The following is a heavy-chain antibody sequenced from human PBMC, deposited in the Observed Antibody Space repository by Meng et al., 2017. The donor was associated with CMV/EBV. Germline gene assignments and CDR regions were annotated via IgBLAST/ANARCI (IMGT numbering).Heavy chain of an antibody. CDR1: GFTFSSYG. CDR3: AKGYYDFWSGYENWFDP. CDR2: IRYDGSNK. Sequence: QVQLVESGGGLVQPGGSLRLSCAASGFTFSSYGMHWVRQAPGKGLEWVAFIRYDGSNKYYADSVKGRFTISRDNSKNTLYLQMNSLRAEDTAVYYCAKGYYDFWSGYENWFDPWGQGTLVTVSS. V-gene: IGHV3-30*02. D-gene: IGHD3-3*01. J-gene: IGHJ5*02.